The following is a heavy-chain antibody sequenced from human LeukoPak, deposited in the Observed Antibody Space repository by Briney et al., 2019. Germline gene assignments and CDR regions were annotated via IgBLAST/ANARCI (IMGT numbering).Heavy chain of an antibody. V-gene: IGHV1-8*01. CDR3: ARRRPMVRGGNWFDP. CDR1: GYTFTSYD. D-gene: IGHD3-10*01. J-gene: IGHJ5*02. Sequence: GASVKVSCKASGYTFTSYDINWVRQATGQGLEWMGWMNPNSGNTGYAQKFQGRVTMTRNTSISTAYMELSSLRSEDTAVYYCARRRPMVRGGNWFDPWGQGALVIVSS. CDR2: MNPNSGNT.